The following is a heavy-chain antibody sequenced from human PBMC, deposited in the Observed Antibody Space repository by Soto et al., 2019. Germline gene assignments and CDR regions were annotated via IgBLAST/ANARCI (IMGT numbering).Heavy chain of an antibody. V-gene: IGHV3-74*01. CDR2: IDGSGGDT. Sequence: EVQLVESGGGLVQPGGSLRLSCAASGFDFSTYWMHWVRQAPGKGLVWVSVIDGSGGDTSFADSVKGHFTISRDNSKNTRYLDLNSRTDADTARSYSTKEREADAYVETSPFDFWGQGTQVTVSS. CDR3: TKEREADAYVETSPFDF. J-gene: IGHJ4*02. CDR1: GFDFSTYW. D-gene: IGHD3-10*02.